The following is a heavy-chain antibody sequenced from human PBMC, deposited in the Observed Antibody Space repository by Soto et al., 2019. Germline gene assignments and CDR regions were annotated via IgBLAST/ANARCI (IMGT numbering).Heavy chain of an antibody. Sequence: QVQLVQSGAEVKKPGASVKISCEASGYSFTSQYVHWVRQAPGQGLEWMGIINPNGGSTTYAQKFQGRAPMTRGTSPSTVYRGAGRPPSGEPAVFYCGKETGRRPGGGGTEPLDIWGQGTMVTVAS. CDR1: GYSFTSQY. J-gene: IGHJ3*02. CDR3: GKETGRRPGGGGTEPLDI. CDR2: INPNGGST. V-gene: IGHV1-46*03. D-gene: IGHD3-16*01.